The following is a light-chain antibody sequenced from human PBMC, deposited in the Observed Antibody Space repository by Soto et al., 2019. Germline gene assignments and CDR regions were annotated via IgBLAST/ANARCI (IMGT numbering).Light chain of an antibody. CDR3: QQLNSYPWT. CDR1: QAISSY. CDR2: AAS. V-gene: IGKV1-9*01. J-gene: IGKJ1*01. Sequence: DIQLTQSPSFLSASVGDRVTITCRASQAISSYLAWFQQRPGKAPKFLIYAASTLQSGVPSRFSGSGSGTEFTLTISSLQPEDFATYFCQQLNSYPWTFRQGTKVEIK.